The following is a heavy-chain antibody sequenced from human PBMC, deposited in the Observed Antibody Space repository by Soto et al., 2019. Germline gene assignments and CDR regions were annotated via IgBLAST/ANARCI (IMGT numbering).Heavy chain of an antibody. V-gene: IGHV4-31*03. D-gene: IGHD2-2*01. J-gene: IGHJ6*03. CDR2: IYYSGST. Sequence: SETLSLTCTVSGGSISSGGYYWSWIRQHPGKGLEWIGYIYYSGSTYYNPSLKSRVTISVDTSKNQFSLKLSSVTAADTAVYYCARVDCSSTSCYRRRGGNYYYYMDVWGKGTTVTVSS. CDR3: ARVDCSSTSCYRRRGGNYYYYMDV. CDR1: GGSISSGGYY.